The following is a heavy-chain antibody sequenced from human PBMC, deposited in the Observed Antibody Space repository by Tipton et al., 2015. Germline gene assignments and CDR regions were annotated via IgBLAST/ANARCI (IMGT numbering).Heavy chain of an antibody. CDR2: INPGDSDT. V-gene: IGHV5-51*01. Sequence: QLVQSGPEVRKPGESLKISCKGFAYTFTTNWIGWVRQMPGKGLEWMGLINPGDSDTRYSPSFQGQVTISADKSISTAYLQWSSLKASDTAMYYCARHVSFYYDTHGSDALDIWAQGTMVTVSS. CDR3: ARHVSFYYDTHGSDALDI. J-gene: IGHJ3*02. CDR1: AYTFTTNW. D-gene: IGHD3-22*01.